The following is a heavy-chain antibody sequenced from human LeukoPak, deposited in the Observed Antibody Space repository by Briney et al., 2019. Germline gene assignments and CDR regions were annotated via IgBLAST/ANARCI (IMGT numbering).Heavy chain of an antibody. D-gene: IGHD6-13*01. V-gene: IGHV4-38-2*02. J-gene: IGHJ4*02. CDR1: GYSISSGYY. Sequence: PSETLSLTCSVSGYSISSGYYWGWIRQPPGKELEWIGTIHHSGNTHYNPSLKSRVTISVDTSKNQFSLKLISVTAADTAVYYCAREAYSSSQPGYWGQGTLVTVSS. CDR3: AREAYSSSQPGY. CDR2: IHHSGNT.